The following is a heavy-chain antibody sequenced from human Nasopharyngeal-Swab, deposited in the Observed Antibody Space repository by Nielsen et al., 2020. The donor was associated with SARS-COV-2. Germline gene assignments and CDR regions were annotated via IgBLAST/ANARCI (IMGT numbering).Heavy chain of an antibody. CDR3: AREVRYAARSFDY. V-gene: IGHV3-11*01. Sequence: GGSLRLSCTASGFTFNDHFMSWIRQSPGRGLEWVSQISQLVGVTDYADFAKGRFTVSRDNSKSSLYLEMNSLRAEDTGVYYCAREVRYAARSFDYWGQGTLVTVSS. J-gene: IGHJ4*02. D-gene: IGHD2-2*01. CDR1: GFTFNDHF. CDR2: ISQLVGVT.